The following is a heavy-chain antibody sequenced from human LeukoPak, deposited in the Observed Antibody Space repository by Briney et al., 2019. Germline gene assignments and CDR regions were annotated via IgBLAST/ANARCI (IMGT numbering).Heavy chain of an antibody. CDR1: GFTFSSYG. Sequence: QAGGSLRLSCAASGFTFSSYGMNWVRQAPGKGLEWVSYISSSSGTIYYADSVKGRFTISRDNAKNSLYLQMNSLRAEDTAVYYCARDSLAAAGIFDYWGQGTLVTVSS. D-gene: IGHD6-13*01. J-gene: IGHJ4*02. CDR3: ARDSLAAAGIFDY. CDR2: ISSSSGTI. V-gene: IGHV3-48*01.